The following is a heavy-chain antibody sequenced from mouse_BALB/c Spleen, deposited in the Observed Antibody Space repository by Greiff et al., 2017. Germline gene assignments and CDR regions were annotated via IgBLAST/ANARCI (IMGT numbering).Heavy chain of an antibody. J-gene: IGHJ2*01. Sequence: VMLVESGPGLVAPSQSLSITCTVSGFSLTSYGVHWVRQPPGKGLEWLGVIWAGGSTNYNSALMSRLSISKDNSKSQVFLKMNSLQTDDTAMYYCARDPYYYGSSYPFFDYWGQGTTLTVSS. V-gene: IGHV2-9*02. CDR1: GFSLTSYG. CDR2: IWAGGST. D-gene: IGHD1-1*01. CDR3: ARDPYYYGSSYPFFDY.